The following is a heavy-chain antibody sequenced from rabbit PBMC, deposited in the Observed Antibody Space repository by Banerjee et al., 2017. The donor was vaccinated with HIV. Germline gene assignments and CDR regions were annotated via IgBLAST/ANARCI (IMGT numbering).Heavy chain of an antibody. CDR3: VRVNSGLNL. V-gene: IGHV1S40*01. D-gene: IGHD4-1*01. CDR1: GFSFSNGYV. J-gene: IGHJ4*01. CDR2: IYAGGSGNT. Sequence: QSLEESGGDLVKPEGSLTLTCTASGFSFSNGYVMCWVRQAPGKGLEWIACIYAGGSGNTYYATWAKGRFTISKTSSTTVTLQMTSLTAADTATYFCVRVNSGLNLWGPGTLVTVS.